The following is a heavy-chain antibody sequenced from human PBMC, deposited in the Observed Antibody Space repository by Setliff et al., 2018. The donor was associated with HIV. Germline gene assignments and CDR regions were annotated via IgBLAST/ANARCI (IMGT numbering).Heavy chain of an antibody. CDR1: GGSISSSNYY. Sequence: PSETLSLTCSVSGGSISSSNYYWGWIRQPPGKGLQWIGSISYSGRTYYNPPLKSRLTISADTSKNQFSLKLSSVTAADTAIYYCAGVPRITTLRNAFDIWGQGTMVTVSS. CDR2: ISYSGRT. D-gene: IGHD3-3*01. CDR3: AGVPRITTLRNAFDI. J-gene: IGHJ3*02. V-gene: IGHV4-39*07.